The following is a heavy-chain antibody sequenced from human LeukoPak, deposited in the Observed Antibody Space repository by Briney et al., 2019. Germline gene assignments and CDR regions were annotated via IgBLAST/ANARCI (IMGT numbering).Heavy chain of an antibody. V-gene: IGHV3-23*01. CDR2: ISGSGGGT. CDR3: AKISGTAGSWEN. J-gene: IGHJ4*02. D-gene: IGHD6-13*01. Sequence: GGSLRLSCAASGFTFSIYAMSWVRQAPGKGLEGVSAISGSGGGTYYADSVKGRFTISRDNSKNTLYLQMNSLRAEDTAVYYCAKISGTAGSWENWGQGTLVTVSS. CDR1: GFTFSIYA.